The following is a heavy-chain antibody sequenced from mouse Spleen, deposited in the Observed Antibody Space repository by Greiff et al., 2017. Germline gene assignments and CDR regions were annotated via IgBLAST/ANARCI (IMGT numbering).Heavy chain of an antibody. Sequence: DVKLVESGPELVKPGASVKIPCKASGYTFTDYNMDWVKQSHGKSLEWIGDINPNNGGTIYNQKFKGKATLTVDKSSSTAYMELRSLTSEDTAVYYCARKSILYYDYDDGVMDYWGQGTSVTVSS. D-gene: IGHD2-4*01. CDR3: ARKSILYYDYDDGVMDY. V-gene: IGHV1-18*01. CDR2: INPNNGGT. CDR1: GYTFTDYN. J-gene: IGHJ4*01.